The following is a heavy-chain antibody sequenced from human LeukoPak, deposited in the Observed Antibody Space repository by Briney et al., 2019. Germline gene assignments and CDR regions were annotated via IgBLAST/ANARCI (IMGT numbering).Heavy chain of an antibody. J-gene: IGHJ6*02. V-gene: IGHV1-3*01. CDR1: GCTFTSYA. CDR2: INAGNGNT. Sequence: GASVKVSCKASGCTFTSYAMHWVRQAPGQRLEWMGWINAGNGNTKYSQKFQGRVTITRDTSASTAYMELSSLRSEDTAVYYCARDGYGDYYYGMDVWGQGTTVTVSS. D-gene: IGHD4-17*01. CDR3: ARDGYGDYYYGMDV.